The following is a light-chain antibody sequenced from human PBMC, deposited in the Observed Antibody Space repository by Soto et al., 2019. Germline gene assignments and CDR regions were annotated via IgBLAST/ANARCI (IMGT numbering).Light chain of an antibody. CDR1: SSDVGGYNY. Sequence: QSALTQPASVSGSPGQSITISCTGTSSDVGGYNYVSWYQQHPGKAPKLMIYEVSNRPSGVSNRFSGSKSSNTASLTISGLQADDEADYYCSSYTSSSTPYVFGTGTKLTVL. CDR2: EVS. J-gene: IGLJ1*01. V-gene: IGLV2-14*01. CDR3: SSYTSSSTPYV.